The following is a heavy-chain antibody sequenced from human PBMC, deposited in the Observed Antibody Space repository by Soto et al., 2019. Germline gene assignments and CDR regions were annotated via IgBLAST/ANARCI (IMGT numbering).Heavy chain of an antibody. V-gene: IGHV5-10-1*01. CDR2: IDPSDSYT. CDR3: AGGGVRGVITRTRDYYGMDV. Sequence: GESLKISCKGSGYSFTTYWVSWVRQMPGKGLEWMGYIDPSDSYTNYSPSFQGHVTISADKSISTAYLQWSSLKASDTAMYYCAGGGVRGVITRTRDYYGMDVWGQGTTVTVSS. D-gene: IGHD3-10*01. CDR1: GYSFTTYW. J-gene: IGHJ6*02.